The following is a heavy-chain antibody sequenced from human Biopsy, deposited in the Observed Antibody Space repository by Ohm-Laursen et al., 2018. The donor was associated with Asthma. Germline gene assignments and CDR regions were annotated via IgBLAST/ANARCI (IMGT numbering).Heavy chain of an antibody. Sequence: SSVKVSCKASGGTFSSNSINWVRQAPGQGLEWMGRIIPIFGPTNYAQKFQGRVTISADDSTSTAYMELSSLSSEDTALYYCARGPEYVRSSGALDYWGPGTTVSVSS. CDR3: ARGPEYVRSSGALDY. CDR2: IIPIFGPT. D-gene: IGHD2-2*01. V-gene: IGHV1-69*15. CDR1: GGTFSSNS. J-gene: IGHJ4*03.